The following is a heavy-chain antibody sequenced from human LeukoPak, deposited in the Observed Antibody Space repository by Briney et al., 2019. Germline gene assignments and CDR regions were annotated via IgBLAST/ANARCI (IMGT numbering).Heavy chain of an antibody. CDR1: GYTFTSYA. CDR3: ARVSYDFWSGYPYASTEYYFDC. V-gene: IGHV7-4-1*02. J-gene: IGHJ4*02. CDR2: ISTNTGNP. Sequence: ASVKVSCKASGYTFTSYAMNWVRQAPGQGLEWMGWISTNTGNPTYAQGFTGRFVFSLDTSVSTAYLQISSLKAEDTAVYYCARVSYDFWSGYPYASTEYYFDCWGQGTLVTVSS. D-gene: IGHD3-3*01.